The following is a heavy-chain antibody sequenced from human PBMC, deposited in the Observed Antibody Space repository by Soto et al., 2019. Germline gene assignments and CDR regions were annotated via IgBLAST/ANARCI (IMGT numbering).Heavy chain of an antibody. CDR3: ASGWGAVADY. D-gene: IGHD6-19*01. J-gene: IGHJ4*02. CDR1: GGSFSGYY. Sequence: QVQLQQWGAGLLKPSETLSLTCAVYGGSFSGYYWNWIRQPPGKGLEWIGEINHSGSTNYDQSLKSRVSISVDTSQNPVSRKVTSVTAADTAVYYGASGWGAVADYWGQGTLVTVSS. V-gene: IGHV4-34*01. CDR2: INHSGST.